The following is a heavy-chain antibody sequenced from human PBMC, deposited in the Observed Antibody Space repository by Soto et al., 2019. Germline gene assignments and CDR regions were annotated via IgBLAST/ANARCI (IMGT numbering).Heavy chain of an antibody. V-gene: IGHV3-21*01. Sequence: GGSLRLSCAASGFTFSSCTMNWVRQAPGKGLEWVSSISSGSSYIYYADSVKGRFTISRDNAKNSLYLQMNSLRAEDTAVYYCARDGAQPRFDYWGQGTLVTVSS. J-gene: IGHJ4*02. CDR1: GFTFSSCT. CDR2: ISSGSSYI. CDR3: ARDGAQPRFDY. D-gene: IGHD3-16*01.